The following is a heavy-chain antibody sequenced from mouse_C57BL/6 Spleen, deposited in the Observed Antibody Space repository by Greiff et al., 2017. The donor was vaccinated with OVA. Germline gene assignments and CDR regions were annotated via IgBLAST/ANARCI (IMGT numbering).Heavy chain of an antibody. CDR1: GFTFSNYW. V-gene: IGHV6-3*01. CDR2: IRLKSDNYAT. Sequence: EVNVVESGGGLVQPGGSLKLSCVASGFTFSNYWMNWVRQSPEKGLEWVAQIRLKSDNYATHYAESVKGRFTISRDDSKSSVYLQMNNLRAEDTGIYYCTGLFYYGSSYDFDVWGTGTTVTVSS. D-gene: IGHD1-1*01. J-gene: IGHJ1*03. CDR3: TGLFYYGSSYDFDV.